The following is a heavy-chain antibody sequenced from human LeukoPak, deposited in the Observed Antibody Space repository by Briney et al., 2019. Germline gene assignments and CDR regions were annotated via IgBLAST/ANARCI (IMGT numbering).Heavy chain of an antibody. CDR3: ARDGYSYGSRGGNWFDP. Sequence: SETLSLTCTVSGGSISSYYWSWIRQPPGKGLEWIGYIYYSGSTNYNPSLKSRVTISVDTSKNQFSLKLSSVTAADTAVYYCARDGYSYGSRGGNWFDPWGQGTLVTVSS. V-gene: IGHV4-59*01. D-gene: IGHD5-18*01. CDR1: GGSISSYY. CDR2: IYYSGST. J-gene: IGHJ5*02.